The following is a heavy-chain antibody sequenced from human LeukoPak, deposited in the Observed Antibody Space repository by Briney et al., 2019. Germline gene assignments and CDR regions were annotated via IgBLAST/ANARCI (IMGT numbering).Heavy chain of an antibody. V-gene: IGHV3-7*01. CDR2: INQDGSDI. CDR1: GFTFSNYW. Sequence: GGSLRLSCAASGFTFSNYWMNWVRQFPGKVLEWVANINQDGSDINYVDSVKGRFTISRDNAKDSLYLQMNSLRVEDTAVYYCARDWFDLWGQGTLVTVSS. J-gene: IGHJ5*02. CDR3: ARDWFDL.